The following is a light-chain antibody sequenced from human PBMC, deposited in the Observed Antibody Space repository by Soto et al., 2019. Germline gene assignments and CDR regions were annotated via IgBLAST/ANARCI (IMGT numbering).Light chain of an antibody. CDR3: SSYTSSRTSGYV. Sequence: QSVLTQPASVSGSPGQSITISCTGTSSDVGGYNYVSWYQQHPGKAPKLMIYDVSNRPSGVSNRFSGSKSGNTASLTISGLQAQDEADYYCSSYTSSRTSGYVFGTGTKVTVL. V-gene: IGLV2-14*01. CDR2: DVS. CDR1: SSDVGGYNY. J-gene: IGLJ1*01.